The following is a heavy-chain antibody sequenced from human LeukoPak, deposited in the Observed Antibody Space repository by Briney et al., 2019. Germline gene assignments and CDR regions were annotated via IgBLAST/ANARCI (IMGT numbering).Heavy chain of an antibody. CDR2: IYHSKNT. CDR1: GYSISGDYY. CDR3: ARKGPTMITFGGVIAPPFDY. D-gene: IGHD3-16*02. V-gene: IGHV4-38-2*01. Sequence: SETLSLTCAVSGYSISGDYYWGWIRQPPGKGLGWIWNIYHSKNTYYNPSLKSRVTISVDTSKNQFSLKMSSVTAADTAVYYCARKGPTMITFGGVIAPPFDYWGQGTLVTVSS. J-gene: IGHJ4*02.